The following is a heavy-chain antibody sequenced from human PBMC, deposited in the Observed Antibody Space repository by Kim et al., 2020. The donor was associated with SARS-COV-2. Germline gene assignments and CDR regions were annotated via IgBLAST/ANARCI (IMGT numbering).Heavy chain of an antibody. CDR3: VRNDGWFGELWVY. CDR1: GFTFSSYG. Sequence: GGSLRLSCAASGFTFSSYGMHWVRQAPGKGLEWVAVISYDGSNKYYADSVKGRFTISRDNSKNTLYLQMNSLRAEDTAVYYCVRNDGWFGELWVYWGQGTLVTVSS. D-gene: IGHD3-10*01. V-gene: IGHV3-30*03. CDR2: ISYDGSNK. J-gene: IGHJ4*02.